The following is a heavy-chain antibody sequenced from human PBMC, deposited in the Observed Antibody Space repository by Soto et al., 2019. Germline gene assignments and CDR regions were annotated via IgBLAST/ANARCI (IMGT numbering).Heavy chain of an antibody. CDR2: IIPILGIA. Sequence: QVQLVQYGAEVKKPGSSVKVSCKASGGTFSSYTISWVRQAPGQGLEWMGRIIPILGIANYAQKFQGRATITVDKSTSTAYMELSSLRSEDTAVYYCARSREVRGTYYYYGMDVWGQVTTVTVSS. D-gene: IGHD3-10*01. J-gene: IGHJ6*02. V-gene: IGHV1-69*02. CDR3: ARSREVRGTYYYYGMDV. CDR1: GGTFSSYT.